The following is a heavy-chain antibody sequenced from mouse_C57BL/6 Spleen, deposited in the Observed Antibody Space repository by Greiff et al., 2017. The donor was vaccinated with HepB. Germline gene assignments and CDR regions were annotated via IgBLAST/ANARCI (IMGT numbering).Heavy chain of an antibody. CDR2: IFPGSGST. D-gene: IGHD2-5*01. Sequence: QVQLQQSGPELVKPGASVKISCKASGYTFTDYYINWVKQRPGQGLEWIGWIFPGSGSTYYNEKFKGKATLTVDKSSSTAYMLLSSLTSEDSAVYFCARSPYYSKGYYFDYWGQGTTLTVSS. J-gene: IGHJ2*01. CDR1: GYTFTDYY. CDR3: ARSPYYSKGYYFDY. V-gene: IGHV1-75*01.